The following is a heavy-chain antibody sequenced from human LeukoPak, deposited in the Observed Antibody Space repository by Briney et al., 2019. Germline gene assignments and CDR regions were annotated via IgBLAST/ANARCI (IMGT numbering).Heavy chain of an antibody. Sequence: PGGSLRLSCAASGFTFDDYAMHWVRQAPGKGLEWVSGISWNSGSIGYADSVKGRFTISRDNAKNSLYLQMNSLRAEDTALYYCAKDTGVAAAEYYYYYGMDVWGQGTTVTVSS. D-gene: IGHD6-13*01. CDR1: GFTFDDYA. V-gene: IGHV3-9*01. CDR3: AKDTGVAAAEYYYYYGMDV. J-gene: IGHJ6*02. CDR2: ISWNSGSI.